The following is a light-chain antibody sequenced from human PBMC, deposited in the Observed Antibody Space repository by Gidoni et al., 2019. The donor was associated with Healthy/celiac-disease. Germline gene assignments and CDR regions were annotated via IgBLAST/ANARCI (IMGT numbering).Light chain of an antibody. CDR1: SLRSYY. CDR3: NSRDSSGNHHVV. V-gene: IGLV3-19*01. J-gene: IGLJ2*01. CDR2: GKN. Sequence: SSELTQAPAVSVALGQTVRITCQGDSLRSYYASWYQQKPGQAPVLVIYGKNNRPSGIPDRFSGSSSGNTASLTITGAQAEDEAVYYCNSRDSSGNHHVVFGGGTKLTVL.